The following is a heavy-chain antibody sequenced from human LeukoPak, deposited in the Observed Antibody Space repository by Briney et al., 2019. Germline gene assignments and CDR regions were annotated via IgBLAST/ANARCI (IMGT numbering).Heavy chain of an antibody. D-gene: IGHD3-22*01. CDR2: INPNSGGT. J-gene: IGHJ4*02. CDR1: GYTFTGYY. Sequence: ASVKVSCKASGYTFTGYYMHWVRQAPGQGLEWMGWINPNSGGTNYAQKFQGRVTMTRDTSISTAYMELSRLRSDDTAVYYCARFGYDSSGYSYYFDYWGQGTLVTVSS. V-gene: IGHV1-2*02. CDR3: ARFGYDSSGYSYYFDY.